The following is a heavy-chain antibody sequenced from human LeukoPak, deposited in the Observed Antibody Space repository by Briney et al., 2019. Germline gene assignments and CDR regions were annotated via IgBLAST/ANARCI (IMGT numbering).Heavy chain of an antibody. J-gene: IGHJ4*02. D-gene: IGHD3-10*01. Sequence: SETLSLTCAVYGGTFSGYYWSWIRQPPGKGLEWIGEINHSGSTNYNPSLKSRVTISVDTSTNQFSLKLSSVTAADTAVYYCARDVIRGFDYWGQGTLVTVSS. CDR3: ARDVIRGFDY. CDR1: GGTFSGYY. V-gene: IGHV4-34*01. CDR2: INHSGST.